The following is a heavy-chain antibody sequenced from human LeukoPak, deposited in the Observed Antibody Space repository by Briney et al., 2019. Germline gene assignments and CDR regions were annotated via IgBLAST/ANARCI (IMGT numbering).Heavy chain of an antibody. CDR1: GYTFTSYD. Sequence: ASVKVSCKTSGYTFTSYDISWVRQAPGQGLEWMGWISAYNGNTDYAQKLQGRVTMTTDTSTSTAYMELRSLRSDDTAAYYCAKDMWRVRGVSDYWGQGTLVTVSS. CDR3: AKDMWRVRGVSDY. J-gene: IGHJ4*02. CDR2: ISAYNGNT. V-gene: IGHV1-18*01. D-gene: IGHD3-10*01.